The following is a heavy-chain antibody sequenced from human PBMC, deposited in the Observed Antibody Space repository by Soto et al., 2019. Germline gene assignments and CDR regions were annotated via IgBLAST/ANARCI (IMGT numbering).Heavy chain of an antibody. Sequence: EVQLVESGGGLIQPGGSLRLSCAASGFTVSSNYMTWVRQAPGKGLEWDAVMYSGGTTYYADSVKGRFTISRDNSKNTLYLQMNSLRAEDTAVYHCARATSDRAMVFDYWGQGTLVTVSS. CDR3: ARATSDRAMVFDY. CDR2: MYSGGTT. J-gene: IGHJ4*02. D-gene: IGHD5-18*01. CDR1: GFTVSSNY. V-gene: IGHV3-53*01.